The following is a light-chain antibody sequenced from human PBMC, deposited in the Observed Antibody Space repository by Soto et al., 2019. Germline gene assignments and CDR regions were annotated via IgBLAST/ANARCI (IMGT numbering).Light chain of an antibody. CDR3: QQRSNWPSYT. V-gene: IGKV3-11*01. Sequence: EIVLTQSPATLSLSPGERATLSCRASQSVSSYLAWYQQKPGQAPRLLIYDASNRATGIPARFSGSGSGTDFTLTISSLEPEDFAVIYCQQRSNWPSYTFGQGTKLEIK. J-gene: IGKJ2*01. CDR1: QSVSSY. CDR2: DAS.